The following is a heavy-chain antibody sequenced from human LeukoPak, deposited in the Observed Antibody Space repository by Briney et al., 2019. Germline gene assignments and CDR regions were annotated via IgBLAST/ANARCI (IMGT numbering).Heavy chain of an antibody. CDR2: INHSGST. J-gene: IGHJ4*02. CDR1: GDSINSLDL. CDR3: ARGAAMILAY. V-gene: IGHV4-4*02. D-gene: IGHD3-22*01. Sequence: SETLSLTCTVSGDSINSLDLWSWVRQPPGKGLEWIGEINHSGSTNYNPSLKSRVTISVDTSKNQFSLKLSSVTAADTAVYYCARGAAMILAYWGQGTLVTVSS.